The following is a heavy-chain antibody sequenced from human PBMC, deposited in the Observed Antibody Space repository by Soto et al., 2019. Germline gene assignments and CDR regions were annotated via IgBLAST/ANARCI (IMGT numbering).Heavy chain of an antibody. D-gene: IGHD2-8*01. J-gene: IGHJ4*02. CDR2: INHSGST. Sequence: QVQLQQWGAGLLKPSETLSLTCAVSGGSFSAYYWNWIRQAPGKGLEWTGEINHSGSTNYNPSLTSRVPISIDTSKVLLSLKLNSVTAADTAVYYCAGGGAFRSCTNGVCYSTFDSWGQATLVSVSS. V-gene: IGHV4-34*02. CDR3: AGGGAFRSCTNGVCYSTFDS. CDR1: GGSFSAYY.